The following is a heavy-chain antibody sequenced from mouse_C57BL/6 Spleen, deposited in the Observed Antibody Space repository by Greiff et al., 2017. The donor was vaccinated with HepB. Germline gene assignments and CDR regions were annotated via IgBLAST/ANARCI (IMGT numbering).Heavy chain of an antibody. J-gene: IGHJ4*01. CDR2: IDPSDSET. V-gene: IGHV1-52*01. CDR3: ARGLGYGSSYYYAMDY. D-gene: IGHD1-1*01. Sequence: QVQLQQPGAELVRPGSSVKLSCKASGYTFTSYWMHWVKQRPIQGLEWIGNIDPSDSETHYNQKFKDKATLTVDKSSSTAYMQLSSLTSEDSAVYYCARGLGYGSSYYYAMDYWGQGTSVTVSS. CDR1: GYTFTSYW.